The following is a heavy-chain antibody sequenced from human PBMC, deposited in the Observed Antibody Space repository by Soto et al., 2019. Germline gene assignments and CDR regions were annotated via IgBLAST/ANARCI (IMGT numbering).Heavy chain of an antibody. CDR2: ISYDGSNK. Sequence: GGSLRLSCAASGFTFSSYAMHWVRQAPGKGLEWVAVISYDGSNKYYADSVKGRFTISRDNSKNTLYLQMNSLRAEDTAVYYCARDRPRGSSSWLYYYYYGVDVWGQGTTVTLSS. CDR3: ARDRPRGSSSWLYYYYYGVDV. V-gene: IGHV3-30-3*01. CDR1: GFTFSSYA. D-gene: IGHD6-13*01. J-gene: IGHJ6*02.